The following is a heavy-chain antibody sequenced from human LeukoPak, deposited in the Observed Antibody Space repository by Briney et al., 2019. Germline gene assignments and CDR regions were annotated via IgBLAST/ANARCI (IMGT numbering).Heavy chain of an antibody. V-gene: IGHV4-39*01. J-gene: IGHJ6*02. CDR1: SGSFSSSSFY. Sequence: NPSETLSLTCTVSSGSFSSSSFYWGWIRQPPGKGLEWIGSIYYSGSTYYNPSLKSRVTISVDTSRNQFSLRLSSVTAADTAVYYCARSLPDQLEGLDVWGQGTTVTVSS. CDR2: IYYSGST. CDR3: ARSLPDQLEGLDV. D-gene: IGHD2-2*01.